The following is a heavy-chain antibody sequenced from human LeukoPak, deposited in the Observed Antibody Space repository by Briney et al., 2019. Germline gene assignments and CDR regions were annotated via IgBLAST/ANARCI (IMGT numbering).Heavy chain of an antibody. Sequence: ASVKVSCKASGYTFTGYYIHWVRQAPGQGLEWMGWINPNSGGTNYAQKFQGRVTMTRDTSISTAYMELSRLRSDDTAVYYCARDILTGYSTRYYYMDVWGKGTTVTIFS. CDR3: ARDILTGYSTRYYYMDV. CDR1: GYTFTGYY. CDR2: INPNSGGT. V-gene: IGHV1-2*02. D-gene: IGHD3-9*01. J-gene: IGHJ6*03.